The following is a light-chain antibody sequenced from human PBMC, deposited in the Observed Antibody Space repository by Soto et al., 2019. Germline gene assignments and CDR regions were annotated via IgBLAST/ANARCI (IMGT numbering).Light chain of an antibody. CDR3: QQYNSYPYT. CDR2: SAS. J-gene: IGKJ2*01. V-gene: IGKV1-5*03. CDR1: QSISTW. Sequence: DIQMTQSPSTLAASLGDRVTITCRASQSISTWLAWYQQKPGKAPKLLIYSASDLESGVPSRFRGSGFGTEFTLTITSLPPDDFATYYCQQYNSYPYTFGQGTKVDIK.